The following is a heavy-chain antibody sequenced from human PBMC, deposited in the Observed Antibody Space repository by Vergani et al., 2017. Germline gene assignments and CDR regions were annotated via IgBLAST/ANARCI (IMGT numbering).Heavy chain of an antibody. J-gene: IGHJ4*02. CDR2: IRSKTYGATT. Sequence: EVQLVESGGDLVQPGRSLRLSCQTSGFNFGEYGVSWVRQAPGKGLEWVGFIRSKTYGATTEYAASVRGRFTISRDDSKGIAYLRMSSLKKEDTAVDRCAVEIYDYGGSRDFDSGGQGTLVVVSS. CDR3: AVEIYDYGGSRDFDS. D-gene: IGHD4-23*01. CDR1: GFNFGEYG. V-gene: IGHV3-49*04.